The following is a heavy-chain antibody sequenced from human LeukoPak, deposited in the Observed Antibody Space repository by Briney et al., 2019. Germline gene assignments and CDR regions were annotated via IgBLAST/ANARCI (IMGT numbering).Heavy chain of an antibody. D-gene: IGHD3-16*01. V-gene: IGHV3-53*01. CDR2: IYSSGDT. CDR1: GFTVSSNY. J-gene: IGHJ3*02. Sequence: GGSLRLSCAASGFTVSSNYMSWVRQAPGKGLEWVSVIYSSGDTYYADSVKGRFTISRDNSKNTLYLQMNSLRAEDTAVYYCARAGGALDAFDIWGQGTMVTVSS. CDR3: ARAGGALDAFDI.